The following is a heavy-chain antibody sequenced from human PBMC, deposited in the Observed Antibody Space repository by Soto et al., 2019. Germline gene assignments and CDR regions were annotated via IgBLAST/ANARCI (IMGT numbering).Heavy chain of an antibody. Sequence: KPSETLSLTCAVYGGSFSGYYWSWIRQPPGKGLEWIGEINHSGSTNYNPSLKSRVTISVDTSKNQFSLKLSSVTAADTAVYYCARGSGTSSIAAGNNWFDPWGQGTLVTVSS. CDR2: INHSGST. V-gene: IGHV4-34*01. D-gene: IGHD6-13*01. CDR3: ARGSGTSSIAAGNNWFDP. J-gene: IGHJ5*02. CDR1: GGSFSGYY.